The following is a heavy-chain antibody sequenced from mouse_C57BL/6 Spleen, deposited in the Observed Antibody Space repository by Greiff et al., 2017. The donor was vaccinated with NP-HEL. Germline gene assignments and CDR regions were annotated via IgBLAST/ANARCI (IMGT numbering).Heavy chain of an antibody. D-gene: IGHD3-3*01. Sequence: EVMLVESGGGLVKPGGSLKLSCAASGFTFSSYTMSWVRQTPEKRLEWVATISGGGGNTYYPDSVKGRFTISRDNAKNTLYLQMSSLRSEDTALYYCARRGDRFDYWGQGTTLTVSS. J-gene: IGHJ2*01. CDR2: ISGGGGNT. CDR3: ARRGDRFDY. V-gene: IGHV5-9*01. CDR1: GFTFSSYT.